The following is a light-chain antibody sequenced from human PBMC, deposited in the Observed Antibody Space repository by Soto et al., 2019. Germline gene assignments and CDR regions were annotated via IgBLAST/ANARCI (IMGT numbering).Light chain of an antibody. V-gene: IGKV1-27*01. CDR1: QGISNY. CDR3: QKYNSAPRA. CDR2: AAS. Sequence: DIQMTQSPSALSAAGGDRVTITCRASQGISNYLAWYQQKPGKVPKLLIYAASTLQSGVPSRFSGSGSGTDFTLTISSLQPEDVATYYCQKYNSAPRAFGQGTKVEIK. J-gene: IGKJ1*01.